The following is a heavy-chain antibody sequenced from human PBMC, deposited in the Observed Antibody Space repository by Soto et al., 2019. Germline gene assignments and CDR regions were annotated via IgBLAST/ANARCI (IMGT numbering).Heavy chain of an antibody. CDR3: ASCYDSSGYFSIGDHNWFDP. D-gene: IGHD3-22*01. J-gene: IGHJ5*02. Sequence: SVKVSCKASGGTFSSYAISWVRQAPGQGLEWMGGIIPIFGTANYAQKFQGRVTITADESTSTAYMELSSLRSEDTAVYYCASCYDSSGYFSIGDHNWFDPWGQGTLVTVSS. CDR2: IIPIFGTA. V-gene: IGHV1-69*13. CDR1: GGTFSSYA.